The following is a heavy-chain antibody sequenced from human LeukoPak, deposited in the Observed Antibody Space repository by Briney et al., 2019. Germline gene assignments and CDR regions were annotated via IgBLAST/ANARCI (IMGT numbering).Heavy chain of an antibody. J-gene: IGHJ3*02. V-gene: IGHV3-23*01. Sequence: GGSLRLSCVASGFSFSSYAMNWVRQAPGKGLEWVSGISGSGGTTFFADSVKGRFTIFRDNSENTLYLQMDSLSAEDTALYYCATPLATDAFDIWGQGTMVTVSS. CDR2: ISGSGGTT. CDR3: ATPLATDAFDI. D-gene: IGHD5-12*01. CDR1: GFSFSSYA.